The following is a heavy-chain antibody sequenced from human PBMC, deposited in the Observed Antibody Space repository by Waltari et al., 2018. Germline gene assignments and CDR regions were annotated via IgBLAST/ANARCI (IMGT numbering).Heavy chain of an antibody. J-gene: IGHJ6*02. CDR2: LIPSHGIA. D-gene: IGHD2-2*02. V-gene: IGHV1-69*09. CDR3: ARGSGVVVPAAIVNYYGMDV. Sequence: QVQLVQSGAEVKKPGSSVKVSCKASGGTFSSYAISWVRQAPGQGLEWMGRLIPSHGIANDAQKFQGRVTITADKSTSTAYMELSSLRSEDTAVYYCARGSGVVVPAAIVNYYGMDVWGQGTTVTVSS. CDR1: GGTFSSYA.